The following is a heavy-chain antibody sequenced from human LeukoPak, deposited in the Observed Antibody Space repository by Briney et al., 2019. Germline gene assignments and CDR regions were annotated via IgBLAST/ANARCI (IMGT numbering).Heavy chain of an antibody. CDR1: GGSFSGYY. Sequence: SETLSLTCAVYGGSFSGYYWSWIRQPPGKGLEWIGEINHSGSTNYNPSLKSRVTISVDTSKNQFSLKLSSVTAADTAVYYCARQKGSHLTMVRAYYFDYWGQGTLVTVSS. J-gene: IGHJ4*02. CDR3: ARQKGSHLTMVRAYYFDY. D-gene: IGHD3-10*01. CDR2: INHSGST. V-gene: IGHV4-34*01.